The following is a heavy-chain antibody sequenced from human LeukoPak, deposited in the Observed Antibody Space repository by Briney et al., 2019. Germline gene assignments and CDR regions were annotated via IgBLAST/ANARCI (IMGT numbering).Heavy chain of an antibody. J-gene: IGHJ4*02. V-gene: IGHV1-18*01. D-gene: IGHD1-26*01. CDR2: ISAYNGNT. Sequence: APVKVSCKASGYTFTSYGISWVRQAPGQGLEWMGWISAYNGNTNYAQKLQGRVTMTTDTSTSTAYMELRSLRSDDTAVYYCARSINPYSGTPVDYWGQGTLVTVSS. CDR1: GYTFTSYG. CDR3: ARSINPYSGTPVDY.